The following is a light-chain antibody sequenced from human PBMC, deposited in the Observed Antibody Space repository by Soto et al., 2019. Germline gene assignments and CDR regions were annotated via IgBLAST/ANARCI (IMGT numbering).Light chain of an antibody. Sequence: QAVVTQPPSASGTPGQRVTISCSGSSANIGNNYVCWYQQFPGTAPKLLIYSNNQRPSGVPDRFSGSKSGTSASLAISGLRSEDEGDYYCVSWDDSLSGLVFGTGTKVTVL. J-gene: IGLJ1*01. CDR3: VSWDDSLSGLV. CDR2: SNN. CDR1: SANIGNNY. V-gene: IGLV1-47*02.